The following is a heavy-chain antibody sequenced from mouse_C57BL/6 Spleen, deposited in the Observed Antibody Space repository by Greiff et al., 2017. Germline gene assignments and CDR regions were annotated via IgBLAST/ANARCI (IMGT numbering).Heavy chain of an antibody. D-gene: IGHD2-2*01. J-gene: IGHJ4*01. CDR1: GYTFTSYW. Sequence: VQLQQPGAELVKPGASVKLSCKASGYTFTSYWMHWVKQRPGQGLEWIGMLPPNSGSTNYNEKFKSEATLTVDKSSSTAYMQLSSLTSEDSAVYYCARKGYDDYAMDYWGQGTSVTVSS. V-gene: IGHV1-64*01. CDR2: LPPNSGST. CDR3: ARKGYDDYAMDY.